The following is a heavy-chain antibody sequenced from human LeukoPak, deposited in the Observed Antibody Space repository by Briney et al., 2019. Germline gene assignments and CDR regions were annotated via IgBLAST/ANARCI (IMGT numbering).Heavy chain of an antibody. CDR2: IYYSGNT. Sequence: SETLSLTCTVSDGAISSGGYYWSWIRQHPGKGLEWIGYIYYSGNTYYNPSLKSRVTISVDTSKSQFSLKLSSVTAADTAVYYCARAMLGGYYYYGMDVWGQGTTVTVSS. J-gene: IGHJ6*02. V-gene: IGHV4-31*03. CDR3: ARAMLGGYYYYGMDV. D-gene: IGHD2-8*01. CDR1: DGAISSGGYY.